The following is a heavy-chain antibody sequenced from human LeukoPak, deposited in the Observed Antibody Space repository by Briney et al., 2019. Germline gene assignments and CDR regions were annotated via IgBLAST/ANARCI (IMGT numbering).Heavy chain of an antibody. D-gene: IGHD3-16*01. CDR3: ATYTHSVSGDV. CDR1: GYTFSESW. CDR2: FNGDGGVK. J-gene: IGHJ6*02. Sequence: GSLKLSCTAPGYTFSESWMSWVRQAPGKGLEWVANFNGDGGVKNYAQTVQGRFTISGDTARHSLYLQLSGLRAEDTAVYYCATYTHSVSGDVCGQGTTVTV. V-gene: IGHV3-7*02.